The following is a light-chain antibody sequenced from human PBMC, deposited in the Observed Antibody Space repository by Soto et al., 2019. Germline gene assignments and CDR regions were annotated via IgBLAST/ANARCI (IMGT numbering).Light chain of an antibody. Sequence: QSVLTQPPSVSGAPGQRVTISCTGSSSNIGRGYDVHWYQQVPGSAPRLLLSGDNTRPSGVPDRFSGSRSGTSASLAITGLQAEDEADYYCQTFDSSLSAYVFGTGTKVTVL. CDR2: GDN. CDR3: QTFDSSLSAYV. V-gene: IGLV1-40*01. J-gene: IGLJ1*01. CDR1: SSNIGRGYD.